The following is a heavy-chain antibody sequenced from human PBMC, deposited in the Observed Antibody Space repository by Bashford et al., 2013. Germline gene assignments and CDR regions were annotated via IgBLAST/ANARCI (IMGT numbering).Heavy chain of an antibody. V-gene: IGHV3-23*01. D-gene: IGHD2-2*01. CDR2: ISGSSGST. CDR3: ARDRRPSSDSRYFLDY. J-gene: IGHJ4*02. Sequence: VRQAPGKGLEWVSAISGSSGSTYYADSVKGRFTISRDNSKNTLYLHMNSLRAEDTAVYYCARDRRPSSDSRYFLDYWGQGILVTVSS.